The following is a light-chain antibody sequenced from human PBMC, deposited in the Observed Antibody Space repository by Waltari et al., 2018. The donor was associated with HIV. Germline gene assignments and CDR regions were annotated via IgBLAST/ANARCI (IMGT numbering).Light chain of an antibody. J-gene: IGLJ1*01. Sequence: QSVLTQPPSASGTPGPRVTISCSGSSSNIGNNPVQWYQQLPGTAPKLLIYSNNQRPSGVPDRFSGSKSGTSASLAISGLQSEDEADYYCAAWDGSLKGYVFGTGTKVTVL. CDR1: SSNIGNNP. V-gene: IGLV1-44*01. CDR2: SNN. CDR3: AAWDGSLKGYV.